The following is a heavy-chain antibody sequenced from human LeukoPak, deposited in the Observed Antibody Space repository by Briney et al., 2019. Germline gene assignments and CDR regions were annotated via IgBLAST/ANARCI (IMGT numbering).Heavy chain of an antibody. CDR1: GYTFTVYY. Sequence: ASVTVSCTASGYTFTVYYMHWVRQAPGQGLEWVGWINPNSGGTNYAQKFQGRVTMTRDTSISTAYMELSRLRSDDTAVYYCARVGFWSGYYAFDYWGQGTLVTVSS. J-gene: IGHJ4*02. CDR2: INPNSGGT. V-gene: IGHV1-2*02. D-gene: IGHD3-3*01. CDR3: ARVGFWSGYYAFDY.